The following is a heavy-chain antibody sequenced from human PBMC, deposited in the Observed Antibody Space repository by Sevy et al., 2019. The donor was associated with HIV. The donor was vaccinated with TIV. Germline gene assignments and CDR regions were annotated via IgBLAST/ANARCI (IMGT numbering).Heavy chain of an antibody. V-gene: IGHV3-48*02. D-gene: IGHD6-19*01. CDR3: AREGSGWADYFDY. J-gene: IGHJ4*02. CDR1: GFTFSSYS. CDR2: ISSSSSTI. Sequence: GGSLILSCAASGFTFSSYSMNWVRHAPGKGLEWVSYISSSSSTIYYADSVKGRFTISRDNAKNSLYLQMNSLRDEDTAVYYCAREGSGWADYFDYWGQGTLVTVSS.